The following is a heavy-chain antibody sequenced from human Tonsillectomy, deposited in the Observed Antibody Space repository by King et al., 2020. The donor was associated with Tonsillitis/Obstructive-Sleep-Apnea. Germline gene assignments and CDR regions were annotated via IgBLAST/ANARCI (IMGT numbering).Heavy chain of an antibody. Sequence: LQLQESGPGLVKPSETLSLTCTVSGGSISRTSYYWGWIRQPPGKGLVWIGSIYYSGSTYYNPSLKSRGTISVDTAKNQFSLKLSSVTAAETAVYYCARHGGTPHLNWFDPWGQGTLVTVSS. CDR3: ARHGGTPHLNWFDP. CDR1: GGSISRTSYY. CDR2: IYYSGST. J-gene: IGHJ5*02. D-gene: IGHD2-15*01. V-gene: IGHV4-39*01.